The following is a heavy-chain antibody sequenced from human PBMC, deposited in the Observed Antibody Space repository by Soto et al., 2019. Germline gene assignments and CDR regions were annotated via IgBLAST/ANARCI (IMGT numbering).Heavy chain of an antibody. CDR1: GYTFSNYA. CDR2: INAVNGDT. CDR3: ARNILGRTTDY. V-gene: IGHV1-3*01. J-gene: IGHJ4*01. D-gene: IGHD1-7*01. Sequence: EASVKVSCKASGYTFSNYAMHWVRQAPGQGLEWMGWINAVNGDTKYSQKIQGRVTITRDTSASTAYMELSSLRSEDTAVYYCARNILGRTTDYWG.